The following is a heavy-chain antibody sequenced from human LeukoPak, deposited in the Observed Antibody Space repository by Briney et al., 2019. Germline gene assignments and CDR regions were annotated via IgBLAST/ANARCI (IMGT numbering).Heavy chain of an antibody. V-gene: IGHV3-48*03. D-gene: IGHD3-22*01. J-gene: IGHJ4*02. CDR2: ISSSGSTI. CDR1: GFTFSSYE. CDR3: AGGDYYDSSGLY. Sequence: GSLRLSCAASGFTFSSYEMNWVRQAPGKGLEWVSYISSSGSTIYYADSVKGRFTISRDNAKNSLYLQMNSLRAENTAVYYCAGGDYYDSSGLYWGQGTLVTVSS.